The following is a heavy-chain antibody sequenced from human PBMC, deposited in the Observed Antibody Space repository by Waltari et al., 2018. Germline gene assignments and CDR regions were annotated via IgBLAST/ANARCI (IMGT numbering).Heavy chain of an antibody. J-gene: IGHJ3*01. CDR1: GFTFVSAW. V-gene: IGHV3-15*01. CDR2: IKSINDGGIT. Sequence: EVQMVESGGGLVKPGESLTLSCAASGFTFVSAWLTWVRQAPGKGLEWVGRIKSINDGGITYYAAPVKGRFTISRDDSKNTLYLQMNSLKIEDTAVYYCTTLDV. CDR3: TTLDV.